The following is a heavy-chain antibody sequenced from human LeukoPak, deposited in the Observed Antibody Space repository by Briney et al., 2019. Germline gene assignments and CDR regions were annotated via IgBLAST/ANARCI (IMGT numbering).Heavy chain of an antibody. CDR2: ISAYNGNT. J-gene: IGHJ6*03. CDR1: GYTFTSYG. D-gene: IGHD3-9*01. V-gene: IGHV1-18*01. Sequence: ASVKVSCKASGYTFTSYGISWVRQAPGQGLERMGWISAYNGNTNYAQKLQGRVTMTTDTSTSTAYMELRSLRSDDTAVYYCARVFWLYSGGIYYMDVWGKGTTVTVSS. CDR3: ARVFWLYSGGIYYMDV.